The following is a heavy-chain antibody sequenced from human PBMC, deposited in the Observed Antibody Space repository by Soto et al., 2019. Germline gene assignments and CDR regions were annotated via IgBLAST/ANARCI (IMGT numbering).Heavy chain of an antibody. CDR2: IRGKANNYAT. J-gene: IGHJ4*02. V-gene: IGHV3-73*01. D-gene: IGHD1-26*01. CDR3: TSISGN. CDR1: VLPFSGSA. Sequence: RRALRLSCSASVLPFSGSAMHWFRQPSGKGLEWVGRIRGKANNYATAYAASVTGRFTISRDDSKNTAYLQMNSPKTEDTAVYYCTSISGNWGQGTLVTVSS.